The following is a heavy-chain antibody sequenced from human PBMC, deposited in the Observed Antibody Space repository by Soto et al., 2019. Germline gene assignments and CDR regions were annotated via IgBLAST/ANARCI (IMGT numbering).Heavy chain of an antibody. D-gene: IGHD2-21*01. CDR2: IYTGDSDT. CDR1: GYSFSDYW. J-gene: IGHJ5*02. CDR3: ARRGKYCGNSNCRFDP. V-gene: IGHV5-51*01. Sequence: PGEALKISCKASGYSFSDYWIGWVRQMPGRGLELMGIIYTGDSDTRYRASFQGQVTISAYKSIITTFLQWSSLKASDTAMYYCARRGKYCGNSNCRFDPWGQGTRGIVSS.